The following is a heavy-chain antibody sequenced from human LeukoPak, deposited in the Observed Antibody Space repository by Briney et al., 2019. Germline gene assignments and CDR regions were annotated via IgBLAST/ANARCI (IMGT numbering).Heavy chain of an antibody. Sequence: ASVKVSCKASGDTFSSYAISWVRQAPGQGLEWMGRITPILGIANYAQKFQGRVTITADKSTSTAYMELSSLRSEDTAVYYCARVGEFPDYWGQGTLVTVSS. J-gene: IGHJ4*02. CDR1: GDTFSSYA. CDR3: ARVGEFPDY. D-gene: IGHD2-21*01. V-gene: IGHV1-69*04. CDR2: ITPILGIA.